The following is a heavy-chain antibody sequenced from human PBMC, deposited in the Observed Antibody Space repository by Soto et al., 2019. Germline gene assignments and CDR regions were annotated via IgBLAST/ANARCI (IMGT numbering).Heavy chain of an antibody. CDR2: MSPNSANT. Sequence: ASVKLSCKASGYTFTSYDINWVRQATGQRLEWMGWMSPNSANTGYAQKFQGRVTMTRNNTMSTAYMELSSLRSAATAVYYCAREGYSSSSGSRGNWFEPWGQGTMVTVSS. D-gene: IGHD6-6*01. CDR1: GYTFTSYD. V-gene: IGHV1-8*01. CDR3: AREGYSSSSGSRGNWFEP. J-gene: IGHJ5*02.